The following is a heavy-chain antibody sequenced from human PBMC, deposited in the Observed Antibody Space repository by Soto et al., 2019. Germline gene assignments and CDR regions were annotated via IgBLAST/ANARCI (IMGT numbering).Heavy chain of an antibody. Sequence: SETLSLTCTVSGGSISSGDYYWSWIRQPPGKGLEWIGYIYYSGSTYYNPSLKSRVTISVDTSKNQFSLKLSSVTAADTAVYYCARKQVVAATLRFDPWGQGTLVTVSS. CDR2: IYYSGST. D-gene: IGHD2-15*01. V-gene: IGHV4-30-4*01. J-gene: IGHJ5*02. CDR3: ARKQVVAATLRFDP. CDR1: GGSISSGDYY.